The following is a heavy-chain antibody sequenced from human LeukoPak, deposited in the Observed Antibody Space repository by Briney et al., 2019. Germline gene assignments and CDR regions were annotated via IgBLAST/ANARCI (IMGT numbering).Heavy chain of an antibody. CDR1: GFTFSSYS. CDR2: ISSSSSTI. CDR3: ARDGGDSGYDKASFDY. J-gene: IGHJ4*02. V-gene: IGHV3-48*01. Sequence: GGSLRLSCAASGFTFSSYSMNWVRQAPGKGLEWVSYISSSSSTIYYADSVKGRFTISRDNAKNSLYLQMNSLRAEDTAVYYCARDGGDSGYDKASFDYWGQGTLVTVSS. D-gene: IGHD5-12*01.